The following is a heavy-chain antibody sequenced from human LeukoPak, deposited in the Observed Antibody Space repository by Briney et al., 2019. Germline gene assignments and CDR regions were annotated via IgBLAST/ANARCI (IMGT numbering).Heavy chain of an antibody. D-gene: IGHD6-19*01. Sequence: PSETLSLTCTVSGGSISSYYWSWIRQPPGKGLEWIGYIYYSGSTNYNPSLKSRVTISVDTSKNQFSLKLSSVTAADTAVYYCARDPLSSGWYYSWFDPWGQGTLVTVSS. V-gene: IGHV4-59*01. CDR1: GGSISSYY. CDR3: ARDPLSSGWYYSWFDP. J-gene: IGHJ5*02. CDR2: IYYSGST.